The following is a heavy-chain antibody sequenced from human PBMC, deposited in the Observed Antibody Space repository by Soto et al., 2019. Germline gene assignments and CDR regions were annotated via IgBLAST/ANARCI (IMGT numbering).Heavy chain of an antibody. Sequence: GGSLRLSCAASGFTFSSYAMSWVRQAPGKGLEWVSAISGSGGSTYYADSVKGRFTISRDNSKNTLYLQLNSLRAEDTAVYYFAKDSSTRKRITIFGVVIPALFDYWGQGTLVTVSS. V-gene: IGHV3-23*01. D-gene: IGHD3-3*01. CDR3: AKDSSTRKRITIFGVVIPALFDY. J-gene: IGHJ4*02. CDR2: ISGSGGST. CDR1: GFTFSSYA.